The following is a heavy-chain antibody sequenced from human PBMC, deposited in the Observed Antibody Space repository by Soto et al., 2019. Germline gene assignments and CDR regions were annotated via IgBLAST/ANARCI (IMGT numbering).Heavy chain of an antibody. CDR3: ARERQQLAPTRYYYGMDV. CDR1: GGTFSSYA. J-gene: IGHJ6*02. CDR2: IIPIFGTA. Sequence: QVQLVQSGAEVKKPGSSVKVSCKASGGTFSSYAISWVRQAPGQGLEWMGGIIPIFGTANYAQKFQGRVTITADESTSTAYMELSSLRSEDTAVYYCARERQQLAPTRYYYGMDVWGQGTTVTVSS. D-gene: IGHD6-13*01. V-gene: IGHV1-69*01.